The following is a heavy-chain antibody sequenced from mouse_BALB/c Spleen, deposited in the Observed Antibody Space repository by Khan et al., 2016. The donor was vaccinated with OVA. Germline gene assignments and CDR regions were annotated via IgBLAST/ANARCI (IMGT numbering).Heavy chain of an antibody. J-gene: IGHJ3*01. V-gene: IGHV5-4*02. Sequence: EVELVESGGGLVKPGGSLKLSCAASGFIFSDYYMYWVRQTPEKRLEWVATISDGGSYTYYVESVKGRFTISRDDAKNNLYLQVSSLKSEDPAIYYCERGDYGDRFSNWGQGTLVTVSA. CDR3: ERGDYGDRFSN. D-gene: IGHD2-13*01. CDR2: ISDGGSYT. CDR1: GFIFSDYY.